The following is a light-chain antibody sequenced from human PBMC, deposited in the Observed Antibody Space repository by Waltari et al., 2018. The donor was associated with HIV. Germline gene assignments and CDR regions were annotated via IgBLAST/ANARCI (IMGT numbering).Light chain of an antibody. CDR3: TSYRSGSTLV. Sequence: QSALTQPASVSGSPGQSITISCTGTPSDVGGYAYVSWYQQHPGKAPKLMIFEVTYRPSGVSHRFSGSKSGNTASLTISGLQAEDEADYYCTSYRSGSTLVVGGGTKVTVL. V-gene: IGLV2-14*01. CDR1: PSDVGGYAY. J-gene: IGLJ2*01. CDR2: EVT.